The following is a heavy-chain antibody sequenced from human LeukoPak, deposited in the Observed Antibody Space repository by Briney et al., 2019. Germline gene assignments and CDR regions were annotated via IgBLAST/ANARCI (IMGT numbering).Heavy chain of an antibody. CDR3: ARGPTLAARTSEY. J-gene: IGHJ4*02. CDR2: INHSGST. V-gene: IGHV4-34*01. Sequence: ASETLSPTCAVYGVSFSGYDWSWIRQPPGKGLEWVGEINHSGSTNYNPSLKSRVTLSVDTSKNQFSLKLSSVTAADTGVYYCARGPTLAARTSEYWGQGTLVTVS. D-gene: IGHD6-6*01. CDR1: GVSFSGYD.